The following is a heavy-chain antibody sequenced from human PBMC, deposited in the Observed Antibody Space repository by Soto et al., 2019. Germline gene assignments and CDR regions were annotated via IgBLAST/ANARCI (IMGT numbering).Heavy chain of an antibody. D-gene: IGHD2-2*01. CDR2: IYYSGST. V-gene: IGHV4-59*08. CDR3: ARRRTNCSSTSCSFFFDY. J-gene: IGHJ4*02. CDR1: GGSISSYY. Sequence: SETLSLTCTVSGGSISSYYWSWIRQPPGKGLEWIGYIYYSGSTNYNPSLKSRVTISVDTSKNQFSLKLSSVTAADTAVYYCARRRTNCSSTSCSFFFDYWGQGTLVTVSS.